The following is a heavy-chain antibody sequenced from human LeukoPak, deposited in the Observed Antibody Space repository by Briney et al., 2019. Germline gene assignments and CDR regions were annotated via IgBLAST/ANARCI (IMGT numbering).Heavy chain of an antibody. J-gene: IGHJ4*02. V-gene: IGHV4-61*02. CDR1: GGSISSGSYY. CDR3: AVGGLAGDY. Sequence: SETLSLTCTVSGGSISSGSYYWSWIRRPAGKGLEWIGRIYTSGSTNYNPSLKSRVTISVDTSKNQFSLKLSSVTAADTAVYYCAVGGLAGDYWGQGTLVTVSS. CDR2: IYTSGST.